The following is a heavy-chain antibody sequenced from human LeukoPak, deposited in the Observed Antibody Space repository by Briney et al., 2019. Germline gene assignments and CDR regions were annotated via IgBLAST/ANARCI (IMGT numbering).Heavy chain of an antibody. Sequence: PGGSLRLSCAASGFTFNSYAMSWVRQAPGKGLEWVSAISGSGGSTYYADSVKGRFTISRDNSKNTLYLQMNNLRAEDTAVYYCAKELDYDILTGSYYYCGMDVWGQGTTVTVSS. CDR3: AKELDYDILTGSYYYCGMDV. CDR2: ISGSGGST. D-gene: IGHD3-9*01. V-gene: IGHV3-23*01. CDR1: GFTFNSYA. J-gene: IGHJ6*02.